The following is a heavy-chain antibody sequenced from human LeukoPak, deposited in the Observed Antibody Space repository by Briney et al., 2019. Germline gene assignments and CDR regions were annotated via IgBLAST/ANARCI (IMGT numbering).Heavy chain of an antibody. Sequence: ASVKVSCKASGYTFISYAISWVRQAPGQGLEWMGRIIPIFGTANYAQKFQGRVTITTDESTSTAYMELSSLRSEDTAVYYCARWLLAYCGGDCYFEYFQHWGQGTLVTVSS. CDR2: IIPIFGTA. CDR1: GYTFISYA. CDR3: ARWLLAYCGGDCYFEYFQH. D-gene: IGHD2-21*02. J-gene: IGHJ1*01. V-gene: IGHV1-69*05.